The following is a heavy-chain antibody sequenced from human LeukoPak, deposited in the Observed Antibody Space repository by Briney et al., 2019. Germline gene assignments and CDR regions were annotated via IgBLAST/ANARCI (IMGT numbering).Heavy chain of an antibody. CDR1: GFTFSSYG. CDR2: ISYDGSNK. Sequence: GGSLRLSCAASGFTFSSYGMHWVRQAPGKGLEWVAVISYDGSNKYYADSVKGRFTISRDNSKNTLYLQMNSLRAEDTAVYYCAKDGVYSGPEYGMDVWGQGTTVTVSS. J-gene: IGHJ6*02. V-gene: IGHV3-30*18. CDR3: AKDGVYSGPEYGMDV. D-gene: IGHD1-26*01.